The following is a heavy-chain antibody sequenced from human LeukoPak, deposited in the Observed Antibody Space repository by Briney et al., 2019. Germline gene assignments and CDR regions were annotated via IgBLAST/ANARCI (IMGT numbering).Heavy chain of an antibody. CDR2: INPNSGGT. V-gene: IGHV1-2*02. Sequence: ASVKVSCKASGYTFTGYYMHWVRQAPGQGLEWMGWINPNSGGTNYAQKFQGRVTMTRDTSISTAYMELSRLRSDDTAVYYCAREGTLVTPWGADSWGQGTLVTVSS. CDR1: GYTFTGYY. CDR3: AREGTLVTPWGADS. D-gene: IGHD4-23*01. J-gene: IGHJ4*02.